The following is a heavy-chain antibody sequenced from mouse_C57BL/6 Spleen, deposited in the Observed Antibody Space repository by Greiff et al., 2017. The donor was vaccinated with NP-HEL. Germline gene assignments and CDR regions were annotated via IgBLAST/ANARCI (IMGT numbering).Heavy chain of an antibody. CDR3: ARSPYGSSSMDY. V-gene: IGHV1-55*01. CDR1: GYTFTSYW. D-gene: IGHD1-1*01. CDR2: IYPGSGST. J-gene: IGHJ4*01. Sequence: QVQLQQPGAELVKPGASVKMSCKASGYTFTSYWITWVKQRPGQGLEWIGDIYPGSGSTNYNEKFKSKATLTVGTSSSTAYMQLSSLTSEDSAVYYCARSPYGSSSMDYWGQGTSVTVSS.